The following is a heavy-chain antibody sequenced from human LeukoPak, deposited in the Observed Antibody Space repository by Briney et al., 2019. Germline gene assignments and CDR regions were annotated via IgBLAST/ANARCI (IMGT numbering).Heavy chain of an antibody. Sequence: GGSLRLSCAASGFTFSSYAMSWGRQAPGKGLEWVSAISGSGGSTYYADSVKGRFTISRDNSKNTLYLQMNSLRAEDTAVYYCAKDHYYDSSGYYYVTPESWGQGTLVTVSS. V-gene: IGHV3-23*01. CDR3: AKDHYYDSSGYYYVTPES. CDR1: GFTFSSYA. CDR2: ISGSGGST. D-gene: IGHD3-22*01. J-gene: IGHJ4*02.